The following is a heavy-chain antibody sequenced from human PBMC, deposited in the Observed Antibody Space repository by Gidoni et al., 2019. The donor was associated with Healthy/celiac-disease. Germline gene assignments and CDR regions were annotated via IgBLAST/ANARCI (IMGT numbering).Heavy chain of an antibody. Sequence: QVQLVESGGGVVQPGGSLRLSCAASGFTFSSYGMHWVRQAPGKGLEWVACIRYDGSNKYYADSVKGRFTISRDNSKNTLYLQMNSLRVEDTAVYYCAKDRHFPLHYYGSGSYYDYWGQGTLVTVSS. CDR1: GFTFSSYG. J-gene: IGHJ4*02. V-gene: IGHV3-30*02. CDR2: IRYDGSNK. D-gene: IGHD3-10*01. CDR3: AKDRHFPLHYYGSGSYYDY.